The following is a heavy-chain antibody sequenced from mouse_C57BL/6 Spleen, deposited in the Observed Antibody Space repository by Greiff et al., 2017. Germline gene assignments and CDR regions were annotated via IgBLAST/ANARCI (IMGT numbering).Heavy chain of an antibody. CDR2: IDPSDSET. CDR1: GYTFTSYW. CDR3: ARRGKTLNFDY. Sequence: VQLQQPGAELVRPGSSVKLSCKASGYTFTSYWMHWVKQRPIQGLEWIGNIDPSDSETNYNQKFKDKATLTVDKSSSTAYMQLSSLTSEDSAVYYCARRGKTLNFDYWSQGTTLTVSS. V-gene: IGHV1-52*01. J-gene: IGHJ2*01.